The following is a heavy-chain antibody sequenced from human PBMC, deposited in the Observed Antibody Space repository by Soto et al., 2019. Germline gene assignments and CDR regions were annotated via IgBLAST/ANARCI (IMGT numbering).Heavy chain of an antibody. J-gene: IGHJ4*02. CDR2: IWSDGTNK. Sequence: QPGGSLRLSCAASGFTFSSFGMYWVRQAPGKGLEWVANIWSDGTNKYYADSVRGRFTISRDNSMNTLDLEMNSLRADDTAVYYCARENVAYRFGTLDYWGQGNLVTVSS. CDR1: GFTFSSFG. D-gene: IGHD3-16*01. CDR3: ARENVAYRFGTLDY. V-gene: IGHV3-33*07.